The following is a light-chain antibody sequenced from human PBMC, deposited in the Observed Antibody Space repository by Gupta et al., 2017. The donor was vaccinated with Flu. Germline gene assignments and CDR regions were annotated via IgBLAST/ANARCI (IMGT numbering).Light chain of an antibody. J-gene: IGKJ4*01. CDR3: QQPRDCPPVT. CDR1: QSVGSY. V-gene: IGKV3-11*01. Sequence: EIILTQSPSTVSLSPGERATLSCRASQSVGSYLAWYQQKPGQAPRLLIYDASNRATGFPPRFSGSGFGKDVDITITSREQEDLAGYYCQQPRDCPPVTLGRGTKVEIK. CDR2: DAS.